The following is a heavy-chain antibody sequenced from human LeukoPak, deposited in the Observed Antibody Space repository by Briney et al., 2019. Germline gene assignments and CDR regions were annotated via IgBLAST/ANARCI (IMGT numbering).Heavy chain of an antibody. J-gene: IGHJ4*02. D-gene: IGHD1-26*01. CDR2: INQDTLKK. CDR3: VRGSPVWEI. V-gene: IGHV3-7*01. Sequence: GGSLRLSCVYSGLTESGLTLSSDWMSWVRQPPGKGLEWVANINQDTLKKYYLDSVKGRFTISRDHARNSLYLQIGSLRDEDTAIYCCVRGSPVWEIWGQGALVTVSS. CDR1: GLTLSSDW.